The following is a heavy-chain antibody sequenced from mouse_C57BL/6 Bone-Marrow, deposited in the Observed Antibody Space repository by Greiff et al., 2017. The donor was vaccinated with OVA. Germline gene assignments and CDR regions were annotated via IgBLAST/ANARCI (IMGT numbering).Heavy chain of an antibody. V-gene: IGHV6-3*01. Sequence: EVQRVESGGGLVQPGGSMKLSCVASGFTFSNYWMNWVRQSPEKGLEWVAQIRLKSDNYATHYAESVKGRFTISRDDSKSSVYLQMNNLRAEDTGIYYCTAIYYDYDGGYYFDYWGQGTTLTVSS. CDR1: GFTFSNYW. CDR3: TAIYYDYDGGYYFDY. CDR2: IRLKSDNYAT. J-gene: IGHJ2*01. D-gene: IGHD2-4*01.